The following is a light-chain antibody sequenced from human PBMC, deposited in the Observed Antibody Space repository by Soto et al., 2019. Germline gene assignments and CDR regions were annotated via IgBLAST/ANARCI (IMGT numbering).Light chain of an antibody. CDR2: DAS. J-gene: IGKJ4*01. CDR1: QDISNY. CDR3: QQYDNLPTT. V-gene: IGKV1-33*01. Sequence: DIQMTQSPSSLSASVGDRVTITCQASQDISNYLNWYQQKPGQAPKLLIYDASNLETGVPSRFSGSGSGTDFTFTISSLQPEDIATYYCQQYDNLPTTFGGGTKVEIK.